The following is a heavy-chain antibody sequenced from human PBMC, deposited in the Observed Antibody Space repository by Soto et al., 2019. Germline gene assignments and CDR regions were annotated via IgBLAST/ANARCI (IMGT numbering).Heavy chain of an antibody. CDR3: ARQRTTVVTQAYFDH. J-gene: IGHJ4*02. Sequence: LSLTCIVSGESISSSSYYWGWIRQPPGKGLEWIGSIYYSGRTYYNPSFKSRVTISMDTSKNQFSLKLSSVTATDTAVYYCARQRTTVVTQAYFDHWGQGALVTVSS. CDR2: IYYSGRT. D-gene: IGHD2-21*02. V-gene: IGHV4-39*01. CDR1: GESISSSSYY.